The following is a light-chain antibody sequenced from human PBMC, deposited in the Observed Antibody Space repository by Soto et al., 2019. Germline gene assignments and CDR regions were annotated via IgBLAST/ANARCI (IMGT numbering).Light chain of an antibody. CDR3: QQHYSDPLT. Sequence: DIVMTQSQDSLAVSLGERATINCKSSQSVLYSSKNKNSLVWYQQKPGQPTKLLIYWASTRESGVPDRFSGSGSGTDFTLTISSLQAEDVAVYYCQQHYSDPLTFGGGTKVEIK. CDR1: QSVLYSSKNKNS. J-gene: IGKJ4*01. V-gene: IGKV4-1*01. CDR2: WAS.